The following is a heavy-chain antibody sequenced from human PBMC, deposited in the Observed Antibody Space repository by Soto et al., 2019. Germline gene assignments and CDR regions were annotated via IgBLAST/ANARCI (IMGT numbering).Heavy chain of an antibody. D-gene: IGHD2-2*01. V-gene: IGHV4-59*01. CDR3: ARAPIVVVPAAIHYYYYYMDV. Sequence: SETLSLTCTVSGGSISSYYWSWIRQPPGKGLEWIGYIYYGGSTNYNPSLKSRVTISVDTSKNQFSLKLSSVTAADTAVYYCARAPIVVVPAAIHYYYYYMDVWGKGTTVTVSS. CDR2: IYYGGST. CDR1: GGSISSYY. J-gene: IGHJ6*03.